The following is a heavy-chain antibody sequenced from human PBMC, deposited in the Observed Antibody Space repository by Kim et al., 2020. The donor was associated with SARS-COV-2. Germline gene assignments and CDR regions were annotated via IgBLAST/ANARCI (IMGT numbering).Heavy chain of an antibody. CDR2: ITRDGTGT. CDR3: TRANGTYGMDV. V-gene: IGHV3-74*01. J-gene: IGHJ6*02. D-gene: IGHD1-26*01. CDR1: GFTFTNYW. Sequence: GGSLRLSCAASGFTFTNYWLHWVRQVPGRGLVWVSHITRDGTGTNYADAVKGRFTISRDNAKNRLYLQMDSLRADDTAVYYCTRANGTYGMDVWGHGTTVTVS.